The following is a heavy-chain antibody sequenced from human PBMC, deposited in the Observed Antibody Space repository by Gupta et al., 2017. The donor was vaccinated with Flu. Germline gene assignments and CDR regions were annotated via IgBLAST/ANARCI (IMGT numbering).Heavy chain of an antibody. CDR2: IYYSGST. J-gene: IGHJ2*01. CDR1: GGSISSSSYY. CDR3: ARVAGDANWYFDL. V-gene: IGHV4-39*01. Sequence: QLQLQESGPGLVKPSETLSLTCTVSGGSISSSSYYWGWIRQPPGKGLEWIGSIYYSGSTYYNPSLKSRVTISVDTSKNQFSLKLSSVTAADTAVYYCARVAGDANWYFDLWGRGTLVTVSS. D-gene: IGHD4-17*01.